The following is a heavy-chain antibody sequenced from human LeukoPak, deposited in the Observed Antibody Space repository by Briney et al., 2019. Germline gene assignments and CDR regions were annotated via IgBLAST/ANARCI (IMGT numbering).Heavy chain of an antibody. CDR2: IKEDGSEK. D-gene: IGHD2/OR15-2a*01. CDR3: ARRGSTDY. Sequence: GGSLRLSCAASGFSFTGYWMTWVRQAPGKGLEWVANIKEDGSEKYYADFVKGRFTISRDNAKNSLDLQMNSLRAEDTAVYYCARRGSTDYWGQGTLVTVSS. V-gene: IGHV3-7*03. CDR1: GFSFTGYW. J-gene: IGHJ4*02.